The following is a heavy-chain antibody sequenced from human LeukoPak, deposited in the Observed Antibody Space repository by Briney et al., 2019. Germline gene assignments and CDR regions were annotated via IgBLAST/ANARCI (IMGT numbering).Heavy chain of an antibody. V-gene: IGHV3-23*01. D-gene: IGHD2-15*01. CDR2: ISGSGGST. CDR3: AKGDDIVVVVAALDY. CDR1: GFTFSSYA. J-gene: IGHJ4*02. Sequence: GGSLRLSCAAFGFTFSSYAMSWVRQAPGKGLEWVSAISGSGGSTYYADSVKGRFTISRDNSKNTLYLQMNSLRAEDTAVYYCAKGDDIVVVVAALDYWGQGTLVTVSS.